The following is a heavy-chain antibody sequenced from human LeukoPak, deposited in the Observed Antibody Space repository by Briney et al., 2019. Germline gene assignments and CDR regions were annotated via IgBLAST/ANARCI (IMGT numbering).Heavy chain of an antibody. CDR2: ISNNGGDT. D-gene: IGHD3-10*01. V-gene: IGHV3-64*01. CDR3: ARAPTSGNYDV. CDR1: GFTFSIYS. Sequence: GGSLRLSCAASGFTFSIYSMHWVRQAPGKGLEYVSAISNNGGDTYYTKSVKGRFTISRDNSKNTLYLQMGSLRPEDMAVYYCARAPTSGNYDVWGQGTTVTVSS. J-gene: IGHJ6*02.